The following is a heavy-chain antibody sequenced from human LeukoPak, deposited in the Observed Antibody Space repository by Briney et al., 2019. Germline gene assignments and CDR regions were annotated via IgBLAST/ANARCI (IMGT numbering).Heavy chain of an antibody. Sequence: GASVKVSCMASGYTFTSYYMHWVRQAPGQGLEWMGLINPTGGSTGYAQKFQGRVTMTRDMSTSTDYMELSSLRSEDTAIYYCARDNSVGDNAWWFDPWGQGTLVTVSS. J-gene: IGHJ5*02. D-gene: IGHD1-26*01. CDR3: ARDNSVGDNAWWFDP. CDR2: INPTGGST. CDR1: GYTFTSYY. V-gene: IGHV1-46*01.